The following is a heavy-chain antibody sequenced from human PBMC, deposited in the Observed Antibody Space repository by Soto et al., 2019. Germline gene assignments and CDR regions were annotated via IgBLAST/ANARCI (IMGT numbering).Heavy chain of an antibody. V-gene: IGHV3-30-3*01. CDR2: ISYDGSNK. CDR1: GFTFSSYA. J-gene: IGHJ4*02. CDR3: ARAASYSYGSTDY. D-gene: IGHD5-18*01. Sequence: GGSLRLSCAASGFTFSSYAMSWVRQAPGKGLEWVAVISYDGSNKYYADSVKGRFTISRDNSKNTLYLQMNSLRAEDTAVYYCARAASYSYGSTDYWGQGTQVTVSS.